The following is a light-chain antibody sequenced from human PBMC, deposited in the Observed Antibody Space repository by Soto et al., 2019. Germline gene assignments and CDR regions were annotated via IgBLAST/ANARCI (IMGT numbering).Light chain of an antibody. V-gene: IGLV2-8*01. CDR3: SSYVGSDIWV. J-gene: IGLJ3*02. CDR1: SSDVGAYKY. Sequence: QSALTQPRSASGSPGQSVTISCTGTSSDVGAYKYVSWYQQYPGKAPKLMIYEVTERPSGVPDRFSGSKSGNTASLTVSGLQAEDEADYYCSSYVGSDIWVFGGGTKLTVL. CDR2: EVT.